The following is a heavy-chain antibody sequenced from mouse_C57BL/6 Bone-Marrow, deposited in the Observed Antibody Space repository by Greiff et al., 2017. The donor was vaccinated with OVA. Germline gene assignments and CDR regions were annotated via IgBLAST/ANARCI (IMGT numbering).Heavy chain of an antibody. V-gene: IGHV1-81*01. D-gene: IGHD1-1*01. Sequence: VKLQQSGAELARPGASVKLSCKASGYTFTSYGISWVKQRTGQGLEWIGEIYPSSGNTYSNEKFKGKATLTADKSSSTAYMELRSLTSEDSAVYFCARSSEGSRWYFDVWGTGTTVTVSS. J-gene: IGHJ1*03. CDR1: GYTFTSYG. CDR2: IYPSSGNT. CDR3: ARSSEGSRWYFDV.